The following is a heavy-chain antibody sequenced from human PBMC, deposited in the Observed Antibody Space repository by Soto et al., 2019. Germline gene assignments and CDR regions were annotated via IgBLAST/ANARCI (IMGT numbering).Heavy chain of an antibody. J-gene: IGHJ5*02. D-gene: IGHD6-13*01. CDR3: ARETRIAAAGAYLNWFDP. V-gene: IGHV4-4*07. CDR1: GASISSYS. CDR2: ISTSGST. Sequence: QVQLQESGPGLVKPSETLSLTCTVSGASISSYSWSWIRQPAGQGLELLGRISTSGSTSYNPSLKSRLTMSVDPSKKQFSLRLNSVTAADTAVYYCARETRIAAAGAYLNWFDPWVQGTLVTVSS.